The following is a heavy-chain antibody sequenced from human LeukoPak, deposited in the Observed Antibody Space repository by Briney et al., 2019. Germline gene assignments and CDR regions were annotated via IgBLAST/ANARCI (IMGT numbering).Heavy chain of an antibody. V-gene: IGHV3-7*01. J-gene: IGHJ4*02. CDR2: IKQDGSEK. D-gene: IGHD1-26*01. CDR1: GFTVSSNY. CDR3: AREDAVGATCFDY. Sequence: PGGSLRLSCAASGFTVSSNYTSWVRQAPGKGLEWVANIKQDGSEKYYVDSVKGRFTISRDNAKNSLYLQMNSLRAEDTAVYYCAREDAVGATCFDYWGQGTLVTVSS.